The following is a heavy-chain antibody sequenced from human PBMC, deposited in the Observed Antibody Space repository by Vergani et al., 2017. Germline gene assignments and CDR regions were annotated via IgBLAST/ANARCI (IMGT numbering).Heavy chain of an antibody. D-gene: IGHD3-22*01. CDR3: ARDGSSGYYEGYYYYYMDV. J-gene: IGHJ6*03. CDR1: GFTFSSYS. V-gene: IGHV3-21*01. CDR2: ISSSSSYI. Sequence: EVQLVESGGGLVKPGGSLRLSCAASGFTFSSYSMNWVRQAPGKGLEWVSSISSSSSYIYYADSVKGRFTISRDNAKNSLYLQMNSLRAEDTAVYYCARDGSSGYYEGYYYYYMDVWGQGTTVTVSS.